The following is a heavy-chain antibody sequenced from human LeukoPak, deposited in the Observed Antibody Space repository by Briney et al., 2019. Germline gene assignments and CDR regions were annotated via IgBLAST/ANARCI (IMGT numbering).Heavy chain of an antibody. J-gene: IGHJ4*02. CDR3: AKKPATIKFPFDI. V-gene: IGHV3-23*01. CDR2: ISTTGGYT. D-gene: IGHD5-24*01. Sequence: GGSLRLSCVGSGFIFSTYDMGWVRQTPGKGLEWVSAISTTGGYTEDADSVKGRFTISRDNSQNTLFLQMHSLRAEDTAVYYCAKKPATIKFPFDIWGQGTLVTVSP. CDR1: GFIFSTYD.